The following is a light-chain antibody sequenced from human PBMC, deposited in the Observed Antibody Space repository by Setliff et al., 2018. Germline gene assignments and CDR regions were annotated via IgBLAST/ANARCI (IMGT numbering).Light chain of an antibody. CDR2: RDS. V-gene: IGLV1-47*01. Sequence: QSALTQPPSASGTPGQRVAISCSGSSSNVGSNYVYWYQQLPGTAPKLLISRDSQRPSGVPDRFSGSKSGTSASLAISGLRSEDEAEYYCAAWDDSLSVLFGGGTKVTVL. CDR3: AAWDDSLSVL. CDR1: SSNVGSNY. J-gene: IGLJ2*01.